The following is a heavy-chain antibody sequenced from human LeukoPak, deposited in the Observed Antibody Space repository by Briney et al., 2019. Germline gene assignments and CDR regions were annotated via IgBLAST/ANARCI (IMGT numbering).Heavy chain of an antibody. J-gene: IGHJ4*02. CDR1: GFTFSSYG. D-gene: IGHD5-12*01. CDR2: ISYDGGNK. Sequence: GGSLRLSCAASGFTFSSYGMHWVRQAPGKGLDWVAVISYDGGNKDYADSVKGRLTISRDNSKNTLYLQMNSLRPEDTAVYYCAKAAVATTYGGFDYWGQGTLVTVSS. CDR3: AKAAVATTYGGFDY. V-gene: IGHV3-30*18.